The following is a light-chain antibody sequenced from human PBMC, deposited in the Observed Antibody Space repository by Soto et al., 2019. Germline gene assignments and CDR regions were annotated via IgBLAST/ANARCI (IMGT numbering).Light chain of an antibody. CDR3: QQYNNWPTWT. CDR2: GAS. Sequence: EIVMTQSPATLSVSPGERAPLSCRASQSVSSNLAWYQQKPGQAPRLLIYGASTRATGIPARFSGSGSGTEFTLTISSLQSEDFAVYYCQQYNNWPTWTFGQGTKVDIK. V-gene: IGKV3-15*01. J-gene: IGKJ1*01. CDR1: QSVSSN.